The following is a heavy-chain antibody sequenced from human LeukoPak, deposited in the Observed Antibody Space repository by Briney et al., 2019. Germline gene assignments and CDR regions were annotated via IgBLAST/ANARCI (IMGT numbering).Heavy chain of an antibody. V-gene: IGHV1-69*13. D-gene: IGHD3-10*01. CDR2: IIPIFGTA. Sequence: ASVKVSCKASGGTFSSYAISWVRQAPGQGLEWMGGIIPIFGTANCAQKFQGRVTITADESTSTAYMELSSLRSEDTAVYYCARNGGPRVRDYYYGMDVWGQGTTVTVSS. CDR3: ARNGGPRVRDYYYGMDV. J-gene: IGHJ6*02. CDR1: GGTFSSYA.